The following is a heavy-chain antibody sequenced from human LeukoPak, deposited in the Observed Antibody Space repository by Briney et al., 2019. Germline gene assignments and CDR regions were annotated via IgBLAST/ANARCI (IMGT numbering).Heavy chain of an antibody. Sequence: PGGSLRLSCAASGFTFSLYGMHWVRQAPGKGLEWVAVTSSDGSNNHYADSVRGRFTISRDNAKNSLYLQMNSLRAEDTAVYYCARDKDFWSGYERANWFDPWGQGTLVTVSS. CDR1: GFTFSLYG. J-gene: IGHJ5*02. D-gene: IGHD3-3*01. V-gene: IGHV3-30*03. CDR3: ARDKDFWSGYERANWFDP. CDR2: TSSDGSNN.